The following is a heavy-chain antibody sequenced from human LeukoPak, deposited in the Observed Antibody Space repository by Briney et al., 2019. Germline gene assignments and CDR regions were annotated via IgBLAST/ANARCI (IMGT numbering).Heavy chain of an antibody. D-gene: IGHD6-13*01. J-gene: IGHJ5*02. CDR2: ISGSGGST. V-gene: IGHV3-23*01. CDR3: AVHSSSWYLDWFDP. CDR1: GFTFSSYA. Sequence: PGGPLRLSCAASGFTFSSYAMSWVRQAPGKGLEWVSAISGSGGSTYYADSVKGRFTISRDNSKNTLYLQMNSLRAEDTAVYYCAVHSSSWYLDWFDPWGQGTLVTVSS.